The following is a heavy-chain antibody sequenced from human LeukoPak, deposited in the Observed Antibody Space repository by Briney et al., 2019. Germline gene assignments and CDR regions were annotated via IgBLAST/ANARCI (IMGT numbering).Heavy chain of an antibody. J-gene: IGHJ6*03. D-gene: IGHD3-3*01. CDR3: ARHNYDFWSVYMDA. Sequence: GGSLRLSCAASGFTFSSYWMSWVRQAPGKGLEWLANIKQDGSEKYYVDSVKGRFTISRDNAKNSLYLQMNSLRAEDTAVYYCARHNYDFWSVYMDAWGKGTTVTVSS. CDR1: GFTFSSYW. V-gene: IGHV3-7*01. CDR2: IKQDGSEK.